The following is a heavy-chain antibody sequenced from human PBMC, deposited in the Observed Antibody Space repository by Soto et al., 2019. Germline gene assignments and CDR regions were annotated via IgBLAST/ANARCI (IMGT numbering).Heavy chain of an antibody. V-gene: IGHV1-24*01. CDR1: GYTLSELS. CDR2: FDPEDGET. CDR3: ATDPSKGTNSKNYYYGMDV. Sequence: ASVKVSCKVSGYTLSELSMHWVRQAPGKGLEWMGGFDPEDGETIYAQKFQGRVTMTEDTSPDTAYMQLSSLRSEDTAVYYCATDPSKGTNSKNYYYGMDVWGQGTTVTVSS. J-gene: IGHJ6*02. D-gene: IGHD1-1*01.